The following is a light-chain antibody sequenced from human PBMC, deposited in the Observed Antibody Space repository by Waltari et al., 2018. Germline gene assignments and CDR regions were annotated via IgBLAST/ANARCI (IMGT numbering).Light chain of an antibody. CDR2: NFS. V-gene: IGLV2-14*03. Sequence: QSALTQPASVSGSPGQSITISCTGTSRDVGGYNYVSWYQQHPGKAPKLMCYNFSNRPAGVVNSFSGSKSGNTASLTISGLQAEDEADYYCSSYTSSFIYVFGTGTKVTVL. CDR3: SSYTSSFIYV. J-gene: IGLJ1*01. CDR1: SRDVGGYNY.